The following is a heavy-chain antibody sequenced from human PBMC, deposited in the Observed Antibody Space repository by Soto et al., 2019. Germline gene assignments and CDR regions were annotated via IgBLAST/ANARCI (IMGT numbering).Heavy chain of an antibody. CDR1: GGSIRTTDYY. Sequence: QLQLQESGPGLVKPSETLSLTCTVSGGSIRTTDYYWGWIRQPPGKGLDWIGSMYYTGRTYYNPSVKRRVTTSVDTSKNQFSLKLTSVTAADTAVYYCARHLDPYYYGMDVWGQGTTVTVSS. CDR2: MYYTGRT. CDR3: ARHLDPYYYGMDV. J-gene: IGHJ6*02. D-gene: IGHD3-3*01. V-gene: IGHV4-39*01.